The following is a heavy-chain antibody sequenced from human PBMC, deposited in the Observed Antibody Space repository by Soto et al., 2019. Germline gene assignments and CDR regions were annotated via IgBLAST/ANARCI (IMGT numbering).Heavy chain of an antibody. D-gene: IGHD5-12*01. CDR2: ISYDGSNK. CDR1: GFTFSSYA. J-gene: IGHJ4*02. CDR3: ARDPDSGYDYRYFDY. V-gene: IGHV3-30-3*01. Sequence: QVQLVESGGGVVQPGRSLRLSCAASGFTFSSYAMHWVRQAPGKGLEWVAVISYDGSNKYYADSVKGRFTISRDNSKNTLDLQMNSLRAEDTAVYYCARDPDSGYDYRYFDYWGQGTLVTVSS.